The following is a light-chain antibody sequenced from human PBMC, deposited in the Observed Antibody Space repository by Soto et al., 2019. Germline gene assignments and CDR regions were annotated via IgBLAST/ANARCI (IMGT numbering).Light chain of an antibody. CDR3: QQYNNWPPWT. J-gene: IGKJ1*01. Sequence: ESVLTQSPGTLSLSPGHRPTLSCMAIQSITNNYLAWYQQKPAQAPRPXIFGVSSRATGIPDRFSGSGSGTELTLTISSLQSEDFAVYYCQQYNNWPPWTFGQGTKVDIK. CDR2: GVS. V-gene: IGKV3-20*01. CDR1: QSITNNY.